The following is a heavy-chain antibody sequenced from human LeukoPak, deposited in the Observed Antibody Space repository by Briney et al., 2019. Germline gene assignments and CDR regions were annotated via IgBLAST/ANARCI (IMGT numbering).Heavy chain of an antibody. CDR3: AKTLWPYYYYYYMDV. Sequence: GGSLRLSCAASGFTFSSYGMHWVRQAPGKGLEWVAVISYDGSNKYYADSVKGRFTISRDNSKNTLYLQMNSLRAEDTAVYYCAKTLWPYYYYYYMDVWGKGTTVTVSS. V-gene: IGHV3-30*18. CDR2: ISYDGSNK. CDR1: GFTFSSYG. J-gene: IGHJ6*03.